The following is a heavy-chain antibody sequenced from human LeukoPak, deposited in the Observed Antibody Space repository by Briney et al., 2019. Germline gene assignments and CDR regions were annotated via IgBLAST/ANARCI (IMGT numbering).Heavy chain of an antibody. V-gene: IGHV1-69*06. CDR2: IIPIFGTA. CDR3: AREKGIAAIYYYGMDV. CDR1: GGTFISYA. D-gene: IGHD6-13*01. J-gene: IGHJ6*02. Sequence: LVKVSCKASGGTFISYAISWVRQAPGQGLEWMGGIIPIFGTANYAQKFQGRVTITADKSTSTAYMELSSLRSEDTAVYYCAREKGIAAIYYYGMDVWGQGTTVTVSS.